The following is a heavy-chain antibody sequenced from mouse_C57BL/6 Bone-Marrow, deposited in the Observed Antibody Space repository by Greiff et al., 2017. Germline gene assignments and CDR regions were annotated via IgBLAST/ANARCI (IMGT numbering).Heavy chain of an antibody. J-gene: IGHJ1*03. CDR2: IDPSDSET. CDR1: GYTFTSYW. Sequence: QVQLQQPGAELVRPGSSVKLSCKASGYTFTSYWMHWVKQRPIQGLEWIGNIDPSDSETHYNQKFKDKATLTVDKSSSTAYMQLSSLTSADCAVYYCASGDYYGRRSHFDVWGTGTTVTVSS. V-gene: IGHV1-52*01. CDR3: ASGDYYGRRSHFDV. D-gene: IGHD1-1*01.